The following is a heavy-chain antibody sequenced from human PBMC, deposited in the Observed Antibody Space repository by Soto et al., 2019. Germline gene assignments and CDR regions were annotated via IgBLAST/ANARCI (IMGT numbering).Heavy chain of an antibody. Sequence: LRLSCAASGFTFSSYAMSWVRQAPGKGLEWVSAISGSGGSTYYADSVKGRLTISRDNSKNTLYLQMNSLRAEDTAVYYCAKGGVGRNAEYFQHWGQGTLVTVSS. CDR1: GFTFSSYA. D-gene: IGHD2-8*02. CDR2: ISGSGGST. CDR3: AKGGVGRNAEYFQH. J-gene: IGHJ1*01. V-gene: IGHV3-23*01.